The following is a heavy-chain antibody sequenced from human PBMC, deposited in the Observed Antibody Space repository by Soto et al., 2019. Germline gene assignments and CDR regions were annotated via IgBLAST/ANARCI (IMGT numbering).Heavy chain of an antibody. CDR1: GYTFTSYG. D-gene: IGHD4-17*01. CDR2: ISAYNGNT. V-gene: IGHV1-18*01. Sequence: GASVKVSCKASGYTFTSYGISWVREDPGQGLEWMGWISAYNGNTNYAQKLQGRVTMTTDTSTSTAYMELRSLRSDDTAVYYCARDSRDYGDYVDNWFDPWGQGTLVTVSS. J-gene: IGHJ5*02. CDR3: ARDSRDYGDYVDNWFDP.